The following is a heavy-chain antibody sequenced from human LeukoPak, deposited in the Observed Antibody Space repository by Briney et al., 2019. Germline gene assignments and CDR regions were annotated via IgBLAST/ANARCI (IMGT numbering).Heavy chain of an antibody. D-gene: IGHD3-10*01. CDR2: NSGST. CDR3: IRENPQQGSEDY. V-gene: IGHV4-39*07. CDR1: GASISSGSYY. J-gene: IGHJ4*02. Sequence: SETLSLTCTVSGASISSGSYYWGWIRQPPGKGLEWIGTNSGSTYYNPSLKSRLTISVDTSRNQFSLRLSSVTAADTAVYYCIRENPQQGSEDYWGQGTLVTVSS.